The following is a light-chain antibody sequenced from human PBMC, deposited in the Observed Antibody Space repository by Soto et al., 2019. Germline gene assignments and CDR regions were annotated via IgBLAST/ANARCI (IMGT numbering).Light chain of an antibody. CDR2: DAS. J-gene: IGKJ5*01. CDR3: QQRSNWPIT. CDR1: QSVSSY. Sequence: EIALTQSPATLSFSQVERATLSCRASQSVSSYLAWYQQKPGQAPRLLIYDASNRATGIPARLSGSGSGTDFTLTISSLEPEDCAVYYGQQRSNWPITCGQGTRLEI. V-gene: IGKV3-11*01.